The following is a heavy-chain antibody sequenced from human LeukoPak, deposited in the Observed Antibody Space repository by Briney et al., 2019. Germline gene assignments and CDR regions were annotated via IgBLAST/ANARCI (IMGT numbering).Heavy chain of an antibody. V-gene: IGHV1-18*01. CDR2: INTYTGDT. CDR1: GYTFTSYA. CDR3: ARSGSWLYMDV. J-gene: IGHJ6*03. D-gene: IGHD1-26*01. Sequence: ASVKVSCKASGYTFTSYAVTWVRQAPGQGLEWVGWINTYTGDTKHAQNLQDRVTVTTDTSTSTAYLELRSLGSDDTAVYYCARSGSWLYMDVWGTGTTVTVSS.